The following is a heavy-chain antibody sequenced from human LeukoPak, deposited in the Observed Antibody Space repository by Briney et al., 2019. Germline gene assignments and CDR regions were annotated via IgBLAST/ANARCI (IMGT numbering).Heavy chain of an antibody. D-gene: IGHD4-11*01. Sequence: GESLKISCEGSGFSFTNNWIGWVRQMPGKGLEWMGIIYPGDSDTRYSPSFQGQVTISADKSINTAYLQWSSLKASDTAMYYCGRQLHATHSIDYWGQGTLVTVSS. J-gene: IGHJ4*02. CDR2: IYPGDSDT. CDR1: GFSFTNNW. CDR3: GRQLHATHSIDY. V-gene: IGHV5-51*01.